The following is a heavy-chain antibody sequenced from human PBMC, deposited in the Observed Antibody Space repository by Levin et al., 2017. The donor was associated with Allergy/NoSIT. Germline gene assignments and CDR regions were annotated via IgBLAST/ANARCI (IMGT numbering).Heavy chain of an antibody. J-gene: IGHJ3*02. V-gene: IGHV3-33*01. CDR1: GFTFSSYG. Sequence: PGGSLRLSCAASGFTFSSYGLHWVRQAPGKGLEWVAVIWYDGSNIYYADSVKGRFTISRDNSKNTLYLQMNSLRAEDTAVYYCARGSLYLHHIPDAVDIWGQGTMVTVSS. D-gene: IGHD2-21*01. CDR3: ARGSLYLHHIPDAVDI. CDR2: IWYDGSNI.